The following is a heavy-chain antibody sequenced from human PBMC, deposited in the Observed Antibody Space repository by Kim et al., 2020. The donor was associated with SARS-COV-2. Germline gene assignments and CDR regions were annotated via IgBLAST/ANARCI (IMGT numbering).Heavy chain of an antibody. Sequence: ETLSLTCTVSGGSISSYYWSWIRQPPGKGLEWIGYIYYSGSTNYNPSLKSRVTISVDTSKNQFSLKLSSVTAADTAVYYCAVAAAALGAFDIWGQGTMVTVSS. CDR2: IYYSGST. CDR1: GGSISSYY. J-gene: IGHJ3*02. V-gene: IGHV4-59*13. D-gene: IGHD6-13*01. CDR3: AVAAAALGAFDI.